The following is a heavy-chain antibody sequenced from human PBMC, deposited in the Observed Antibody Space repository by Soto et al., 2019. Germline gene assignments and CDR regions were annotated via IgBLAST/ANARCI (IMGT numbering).Heavy chain of an antibody. V-gene: IGHV1-8*01. CDR1: GYTFTSYD. CDR3: ARVGYDFWSGYFQSYYYYYMDV. D-gene: IGHD3-3*01. Sequence: ASVKVSCKASGYTFTSYDINWVRQATGQGLEWMGWMNPNSGNTGYAQKFQGRVTMTRNTSISTAYMELSSLRSEDTGVYYCARVGYDFWSGYFQSYYYYYMDVWGKGTTVTVSS. J-gene: IGHJ6*03. CDR2: MNPNSGNT.